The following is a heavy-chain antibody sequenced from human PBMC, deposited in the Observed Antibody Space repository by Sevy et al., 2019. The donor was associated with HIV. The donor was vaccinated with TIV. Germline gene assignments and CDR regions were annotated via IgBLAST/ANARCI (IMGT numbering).Heavy chain of an antibody. J-gene: IGHJ4*02. V-gene: IGHV3-15*01. Sequence: GGSLRLSCAASGFTFSYVWMSWVRQAPGKGLERVGHIKSKTDGGTKDYAAPVKGSFIISRDDSKNMLYLQMNTLQTEDTAVYYCTTAAAQLDWGQGTLVTVSS. CDR3: TTAAAQLD. D-gene: IGHD2-2*01. CDR2: IKSKTDGGTK. CDR1: GFTFSYVW.